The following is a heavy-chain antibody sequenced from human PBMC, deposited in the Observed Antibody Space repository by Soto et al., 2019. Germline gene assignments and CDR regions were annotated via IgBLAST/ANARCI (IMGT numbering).Heavy chain of an antibody. CDR1: SGSISSTNW. V-gene: IGHV4-4*02. CDR3: GRALCGFSAFDI. CDR2: IYHSGSI. Sequence: QVQLQESGPGLVKPSGTLSLTCTVSSGSISSTNWWSWVRQPPGKGLEWIGEIYHSGSINYNPSLNSRVTISVDKSKNHFSLTLSSVTAADTAVYYCGRALCGFSAFDIWGQGTMVTVSS. J-gene: IGHJ3*02. D-gene: IGHD5-12*01.